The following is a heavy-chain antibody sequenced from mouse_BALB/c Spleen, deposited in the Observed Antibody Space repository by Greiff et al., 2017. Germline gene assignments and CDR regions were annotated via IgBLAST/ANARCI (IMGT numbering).Heavy chain of an antibody. CDR1: GYSITSDYA. D-gene: IGHD2-14*01. J-gene: IGHJ3*01. CDR2: ISYSGST. Sequence: EVMLVESGPGLVKPSQSLSLTCTVTGYSITSDYAWNWIRQFPGNKLEWMGYISYSGSTSYNPSLKSRISITRDTSKNQFFLQLNSVTTEDTATYYCANRYDDWFAYWGQGTLVTVSA. CDR3: ANRYDDWFAY. V-gene: IGHV3-2*02.